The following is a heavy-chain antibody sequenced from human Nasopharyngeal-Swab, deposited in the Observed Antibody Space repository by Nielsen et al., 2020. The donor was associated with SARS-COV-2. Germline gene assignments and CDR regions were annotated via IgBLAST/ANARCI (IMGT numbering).Heavy chain of an antibody. J-gene: IGHJ6*02. D-gene: IGHD3-10*01. CDR3: AKDSGSGSYFSYRAVYYYGMDV. Sequence: VRQAPGKGLEWVSGISWNSGSIGYADSVKGRFTISRDNAKNSLYLQMNSLRAEDTALYYCAKDSGSGSYFSYRAVYYYGMDVWGQGTTVTVSS. CDR2: ISWNSGSI. V-gene: IGHV3-9*01.